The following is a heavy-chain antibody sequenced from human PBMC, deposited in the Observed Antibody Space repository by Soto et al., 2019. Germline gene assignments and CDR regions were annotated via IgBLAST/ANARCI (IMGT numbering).Heavy chain of an antibody. CDR2: TYQSGSA. Sequence: SSETLSLTCTVSGGSISSGGYSWTWIRQSPGKGLEWIGYTYQSGSAYYNPSLKSRVTISVDRSKNQFSLNLTSVTAADTAVYYCARDYYGMDVWGQGTTVTVSS. CDR3: ARDYYGMDV. V-gene: IGHV4-30-2*06. J-gene: IGHJ6*02. CDR1: GGSISSGGYS.